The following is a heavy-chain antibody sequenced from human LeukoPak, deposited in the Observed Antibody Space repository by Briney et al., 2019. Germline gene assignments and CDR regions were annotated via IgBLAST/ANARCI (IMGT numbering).Heavy chain of an antibody. J-gene: IGHJ2*01. CDR1: GFTFSSYW. CDR2: ISNGDSYI. V-gene: IGHV3-21*01. CDR3: ARAGGDSSGWYVYWYFDL. Sequence: PGGSLRLSCAASGFTFSSYWMNWVRQAPGKGLEWVSSISNGDSYIYYADSVKGRFTISRDNAKNSLYLQMNSLRADDTAVYYCARAGGDSSGWYVYWYFDLWGSGALVTVSS. D-gene: IGHD6-19*01.